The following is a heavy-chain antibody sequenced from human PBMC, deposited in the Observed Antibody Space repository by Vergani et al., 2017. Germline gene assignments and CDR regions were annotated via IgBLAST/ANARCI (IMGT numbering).Heavy chain of an antibody. D-gene: IGHD6-6*01. CDR1: GFTFSSYW. V-gene: IGHV3-7*01. CDR3: ASQYSLEDYFDY. Sequence: EVQLVESGGGLVQPGGSLILSCAASGFTFSSYWMSWVRQAPGKGLEWVANIKQDGSEKYYVDSVKGRFTISRDNAKNSLYLQMNSLRAEDTAVYYCASQYSLEDYFDYWGQGTLVTVSS. J-gene: IGHJ4*02. CDR2: IKQDGSEK.